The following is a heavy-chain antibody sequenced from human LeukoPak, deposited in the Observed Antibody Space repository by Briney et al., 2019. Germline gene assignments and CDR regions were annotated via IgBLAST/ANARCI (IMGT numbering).Heavy chain of an antibody. J-gene: IGHJ6*03. Sequence: PSETLSLTCTVSSASISTYYWSWIRQPPGKGLEWIGYIYHSGTSNYNPSLKSRVTLSVDTSKTQFSLRLSSVTAADTAVYYCAREDSGSYYNYYYFYMDVWGKGTTVTISS. V-gene: IGHV4-59*12. CDR2: IYHSGTS. CDR1: SASISTYY. D-gene: IGHD3-10*01. CDR3: AREDSGSYYNYYYFYMDV.